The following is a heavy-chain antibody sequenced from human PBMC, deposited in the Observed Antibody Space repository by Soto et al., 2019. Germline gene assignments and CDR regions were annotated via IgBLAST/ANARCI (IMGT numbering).Heavy chain of an antibody. CDR1: GFTFSDHA. Sequence: EVQLLESGGGLVQPGGSLRLSCTASGFTFSDHAMTWVRQAPGKGLEWLSGISGGGSGAYYADSVKGRFTVSRANSNNTLFLQMESLRVEDTAVYYCAIDLWWYTHWGQGTLVTSSS. D-gene: IGHD2-15*01. V-gene: IGHV3-23*01. J-gene: IGHJ4*02. CDR2: ISGGGSGA. CDR3: AIDLWWYTH.